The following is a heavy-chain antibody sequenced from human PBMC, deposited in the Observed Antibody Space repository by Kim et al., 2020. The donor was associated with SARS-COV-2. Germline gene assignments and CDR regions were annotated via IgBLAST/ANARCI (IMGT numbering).Heavy chain of an antibody. Sequence: NNNPSLKNRVTMSVDTSKNQFSLRLSAVTAADTAVYCCAGVGYGMDAFDIWGQGTMVTVSS. D-gene: IGHD4-17*01. J-gene: IGHJ3*02. V-gene: IGHV4-4*07. CDR3: AGVGYGMDAFDI.